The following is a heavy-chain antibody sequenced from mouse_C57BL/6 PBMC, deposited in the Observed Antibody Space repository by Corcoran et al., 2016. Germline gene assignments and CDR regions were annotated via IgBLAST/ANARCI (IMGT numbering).Heavy chain of an antibody. V-gene: IGHV1-26*01. CDR2: INPNNGGT. CDR1: GYTFTDYY. D-gene: IGHD1-1*01. CDR3: AREDYYGSSYGFYWYFDV. Sequence: EVQLQQSGPELVKPGASVKISCKASGYTFTDYYMNWVKQSHGKSLEWIGDINPNNGGTCYNQKFKGKATLTVDKSSSTAYMELRSLTSEDSAVYYCAREDYYGSSYGFYWYFDVWGTGTTVTVSS. J-gene: IGHJ1*03.